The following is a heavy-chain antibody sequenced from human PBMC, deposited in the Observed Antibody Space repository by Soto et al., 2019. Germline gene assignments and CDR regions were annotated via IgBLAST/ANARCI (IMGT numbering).Heavy chain of an antibody. CDR2: IYYSGST. CDR3: ARSRVEGGEYSSSPALDY. J-gene: IGHJ4*02. D-gene: IGHD6-13*01. Sequence: QVQLQESGPGLVKPSQTLSLTCTVSGGSISSGGYYWSWIRQHPGKGLEWIGYIYYSGSTYYNPSLKSRVTLSVDTSKNQFSLKLSSVTAADTAVYYCARSRVEGGEYSSSPALDYWGQGTLVTVSS. CDR1: GGSISSGGYY. V-gene: IGHV4-31*03.